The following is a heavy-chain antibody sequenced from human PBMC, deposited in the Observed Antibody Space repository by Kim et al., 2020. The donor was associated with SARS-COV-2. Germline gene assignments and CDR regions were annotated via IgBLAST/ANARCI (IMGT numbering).Heavy chain of an antibody. CDR1: GGSISSGSYY. Sequence: SETLSLTCTVSGGSISSGSYYWSWIRQPAGKGLEWIGRIYTSGSTNYNPSLKSRVTISVDTSKNQFSLKLSSVTAADTAVYYCARERLQWLVVLDAFDIWGQGTMVTVSS. CDR2: IYTSGST. CDR3: ARERLQWLVVLDAFDI. J-gene: IGHJ3*02. D-gene: IGHD6-19*01. V-gene: IGHV4-61*02.